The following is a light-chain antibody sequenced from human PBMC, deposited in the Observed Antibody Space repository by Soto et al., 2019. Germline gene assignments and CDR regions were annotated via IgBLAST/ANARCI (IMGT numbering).Light chain of an antibody. Sequence: DIQMTQSPSSLSASVGDRVTITCQASQDISNYLNWYQQKPGKAPKLLIYDASNLETGVPSRFSGSRSRTDFTFSISSLQHEDIGTYYCQKYANLQWTSGQENKVDI. CDR3: QKYANLQWT. V-gene: IGKV1-33*01. J-gene: IGKJ1*01. CDR1: QDISNY. CDR2: DAS.